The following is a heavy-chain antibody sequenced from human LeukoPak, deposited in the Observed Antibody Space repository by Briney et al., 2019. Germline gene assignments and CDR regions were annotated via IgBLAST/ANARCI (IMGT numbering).Heavy chain of an antibody. CDR2: INHSGST. Sequence: SETLSLNCAVYGGSFSGYYWSWIRQPPGNALELICEINHSGSTNYNPSLKSRVTISVDTSKNQFSLKLSSVTAADTAVYYCARGPTVVPAAHYGMDVWGQGTTVTVSS. CDR3: ARGPTVVPAAHYGMDV. CDR1: GGSFSGYY. J-gene: IGHJ6*02. D-gene: IGHD2-2*01. V-gene: IGHV4-34*01.